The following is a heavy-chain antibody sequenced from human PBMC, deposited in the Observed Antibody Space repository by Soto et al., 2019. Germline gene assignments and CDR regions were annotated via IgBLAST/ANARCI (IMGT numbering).Heavy chain of an antibody. CDR1: GGSFSGYY. V-gene: IGHV4-34*01. D-gene: IGHD2-2*02. J-gene: IGHJ1*01. Sequence: PSETLSLTCAVYGGSFSGYYWSWIRQPPGKGLEWIGEINHSGSTNYNPSLKSRVTISVDTSKNQFSLKLSSVTAADTAVYYCARERYCISTSCYRYFQHWGQGTLVTVSS. CDR2: INHSGST. CDR3: ARERYCISTSCYRYFQH.